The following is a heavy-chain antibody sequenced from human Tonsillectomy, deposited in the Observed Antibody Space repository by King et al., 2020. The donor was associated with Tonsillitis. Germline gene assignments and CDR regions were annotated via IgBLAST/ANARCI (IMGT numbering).Heavy chain of an antibody. J-gene: IGHJ4*02. Sequence: VQLVESGGGLVKPGGSLRLSCAASGFTFGYHYITWISQAPGKGRECVSYISSRGTTIYYADSVKGRLTISRDNAKNSLYLQMNSLRAEDTAVYYCARGDCTRTSCYFDYWGQGTLVTVSS. CDR1: GFTFGYHY. D-gene: IGHD2-2*01. V-gene: IGHV3-11*01. CDR3: ARGDCTRTSCYFDY. CDR2: ISSRGTTI.